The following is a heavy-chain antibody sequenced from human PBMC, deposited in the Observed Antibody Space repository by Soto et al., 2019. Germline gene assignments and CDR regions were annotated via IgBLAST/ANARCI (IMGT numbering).Heavy chain of an antibody. Sequence: QVQLQQWGAGLLKPSETLSLTCAVYGGSFSDYSWTWISQPPGKGLEWIGEINDSGSTNYTPSLERRVTISRDTSKNRFSLKLSAVTAADTAVYYCARGSHKLHSYDSSGFYHYVDYWGQGSLVTVSS. CDR2: INDSGST. V-gene: IGHV4-34*01. CDR1: GGSFSDYS. J-gene: IGHJ4*02. CDR3: ARGSHKLHSYDSSGFYHYVDY. D-gene: IGHD3-22*01.